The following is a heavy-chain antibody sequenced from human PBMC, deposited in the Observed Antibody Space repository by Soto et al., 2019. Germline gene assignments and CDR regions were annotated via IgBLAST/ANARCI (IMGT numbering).Heavy chain of an antibody. CDR3: VRRGASGY. Sequence: QVQLVESGGGVVQPGRSLRLSCEASGFTFSTYGMHWVRQAPGKGLEWVAVISQDGNTKYYADSVKGRFTISRDNSQNTLFLQMNSLSVEDTAVYYCVRRGASGYWGKGSLVTVSS. CDR1: GFTFSTYG. J-gene: IGHJ4*02. D-gene: IGHD1-26*01. V-gene: IGHV3-30*03. CDR2: ISQDGNTK.